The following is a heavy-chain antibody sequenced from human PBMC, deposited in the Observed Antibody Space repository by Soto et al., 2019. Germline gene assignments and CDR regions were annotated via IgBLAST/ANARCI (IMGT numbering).Heavy chain of an antibody. CDR2: TSGSGATT. V-gene: IGHV3-23*01. D-gene: IGHD2-21*02. Sequence: GGSLRLSCAASGFVFSSHAMSWVRQAPGKGLEWVSATSGSGATTYYADPVEGRFTISRDNSENTLFLEMTSLRADDTAVYYCAKMVGSWTGDSYFYYGLDVWGQGTTVTVSS. CDR3: AKMVGSWTGDSYFYYGLDV. J-gene: IGHJ6*02. CDR1: GFVFSSHA.